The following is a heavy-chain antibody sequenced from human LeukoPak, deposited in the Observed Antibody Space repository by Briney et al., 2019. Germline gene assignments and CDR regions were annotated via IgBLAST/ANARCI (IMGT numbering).Heavy chain of an antibody. Sequence: SETLSLTRTVSGGSINSYYWSWIRQPAGKGLEWIGRIYTTGSTNYNPSLKSRVNMSVDTSKNQFSLKLSSVTAADTAVYYCARQGPVELSFDYWGQGTLVTVSS. J-gene: IGHJ4*02. D-gene: IGHD1-14*01. V-gene: IGHV4-4*07. CDR2: IYTTGST. CDR3: ARQGPVELSFDY. CDR1: GGSINSYY.